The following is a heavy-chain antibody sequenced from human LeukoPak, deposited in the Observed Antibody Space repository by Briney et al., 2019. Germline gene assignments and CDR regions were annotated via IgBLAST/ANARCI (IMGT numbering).Heavy chain of an antibody. CDR3: ARSWGIFGVVRYAFDI. CDR2: IYTSGST. J-gene: IGHJ3*02. CDR1: GGSISSGSYY. Sequence: PSETLSLTGTVSGGSISSGSYYWSWIRQPAGKGLEWIGRIYTSGSTNYNPSLESRVTISVDTSKNQFSLKLSSVTAADTAVYYCARSWGIFGVVRYAFDIWGQGTIVTVSS. D-gene: IGHD3-3*01. V-gene: IGHV4-61*02.